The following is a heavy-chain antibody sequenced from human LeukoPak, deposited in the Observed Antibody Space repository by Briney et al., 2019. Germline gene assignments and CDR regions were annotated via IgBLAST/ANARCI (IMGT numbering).Heavy chain of an antibody. V-gene: IGHV3-7*01. CDR2: IKQDGSEK. J-gene: IGHJ4*02. CDR1: GFSFNRYW. CDR3: ARDGTTVIDFDY. Sequence: GGSLGLSCVVSGFSFNRYWMSWVRQAPGKGLEWVANIKQDGSEKNYVDSAKGRFTLSRDNAKNSLYLQMNSLRVEDTAVYYCARDGTTVIDFDYWGQGTLVTVSS. D-gene: IGHD4-17*01.